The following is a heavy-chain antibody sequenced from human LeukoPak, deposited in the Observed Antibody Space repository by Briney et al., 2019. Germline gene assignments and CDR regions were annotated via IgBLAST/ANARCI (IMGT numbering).Heavy chain of an antibody. CDR1: GDSINNYY. CDR3: ARYASYGWRFDY. V-gene: IGHV4-59*01. J-gene: IGHJ4*02. Sequence: PSETLSLTCTVSGDSINNYYWSWIRQPPGKGLEWIGYIYYSGSTSYNPSLKSRVTISVDTSKNQFSLKLRSVTAADTAVYFCARYASYGWRFDYWGQGTLVTVSS. CDR2: IYYSGST. D-gene: IGHD6-19*01.